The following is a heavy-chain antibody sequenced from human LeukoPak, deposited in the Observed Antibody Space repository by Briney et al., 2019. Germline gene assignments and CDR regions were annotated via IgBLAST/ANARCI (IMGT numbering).Heavy chain of an antibody. CDR2: IKSKVDGGTT. D-gene: IGHD3-16*01. V-gene: IGHV3-15*01. J-gene: IGHJ4*02. CDR3: NTGGYYFDY. CDR1: GFTFSNAW. Sequence: PGGSLRLSCAASGFTFSNAWMNWLRQAPGKGLEWVGRIKSKVDGGTTDYAAFVKGRFTISRDDAKNTAYLQMNSLKIGDTAVYYCNTGGYYFDYWGQGTLVTVSS.